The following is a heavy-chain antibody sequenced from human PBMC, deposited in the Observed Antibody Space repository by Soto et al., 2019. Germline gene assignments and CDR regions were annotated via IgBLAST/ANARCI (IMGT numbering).Heavy chain of an antibody. CDR3: ERDGCSGGSCYPNWFDP. CDR1: GFTFSSYW. V-gene: IGHV3-7*01. CDR2: IKENGSEK. D-gene: IGHD2-15*01. J-gene: IGHJ5*02. Sequence: GGSLRLSCAASGFTFSSYWMSWVRQAPGKGLEWVANIKENGSEKYYVDSVKGRFTISRDNAKNSLYLQMNSLRAEDTAVYYCERDGCSGGSCYPNWFDPWGQGTLVTVSS.